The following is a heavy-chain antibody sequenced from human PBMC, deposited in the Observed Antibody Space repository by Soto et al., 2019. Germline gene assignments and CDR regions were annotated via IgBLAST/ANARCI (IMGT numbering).Heavy chain of an antibody. CDR2: INSNGDRR. CDR1: GLTCRTSX. V-gene: IGHV3-64D*06. Sequence: VRSRRLSCSVCGLTCRTSXMYWARQARWKGMEYVSAINSNGDRRYYADSAKGRLTISTDNSKSTLYLQMSSISPDDTAVYFCVSDSTSYYDFWAQGTLVTAS. CDR3: VSDSTSYYDF. J-gene: IGHJ4*02. D-gene: IGHD3-10*01.